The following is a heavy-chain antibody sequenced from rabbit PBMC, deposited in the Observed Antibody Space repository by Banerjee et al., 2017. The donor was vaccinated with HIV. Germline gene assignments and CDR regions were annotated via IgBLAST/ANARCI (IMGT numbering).Heavy chain of an antibody. Sequence: QEQLVVSGGDLVQPEGSLTLTCTASGFSFSSSYYMCWVRQAPGKGLESIGCIGTGDSVTYYTNGPKGRFTISKPSSTTVTLQMPSLTVADTATFFWARDYADAYPGCRTSLWHPDAL. CDR1: GFSFSSSYY. CDR3: ARDYADAYPGCRTSL. D-gene: IGHD7-1*01. V-gene: IGHV1S45*01. J-gene: IGHJ4*01. CDR2: IGTGDSVT.